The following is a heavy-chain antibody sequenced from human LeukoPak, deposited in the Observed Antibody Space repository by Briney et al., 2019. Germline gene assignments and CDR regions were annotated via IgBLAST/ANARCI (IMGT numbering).Heavy chain of an antibody. CDR2: FDPEDGET. CDR3: AAPQRLLVYFDY. Sequence: GASVKVSCKVSGYTLTELSMHWVRQAPGKGLEWMGGFDPEDGETIYAQKFQGRVTMTEDTSTDTAYMELSSLRSEDTAVYYCAAPQRLLVYFDYWGQGTLVTVSS. J-gene: IGHJ4*02. V-gene: IGHV1-24*01. D-gene: IGHD3-10*01. CDR1: GYTLTELS.